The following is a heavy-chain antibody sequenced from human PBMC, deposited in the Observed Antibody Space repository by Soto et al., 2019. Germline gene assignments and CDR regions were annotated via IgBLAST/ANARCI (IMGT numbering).Heavy chain of an antibody. CDR1: GGSISSYY. J-gene: IGHJ4*02. CDR2: IYYSGST. Sequence: SETLSLTCTVSGGSISSYYWSWIRQPPGKGLEWIGYIYYSGSTNYNPSLKSRVTISVDTSKNQFSLKLSSVTAADTAVYYCARLRYDRSGSTFEYWGQGNLVTVS. D-gene: IGHD3-22*01. V-gene: IGHV4-59*01. CDR3: ARLRYDRSGSTFEY.